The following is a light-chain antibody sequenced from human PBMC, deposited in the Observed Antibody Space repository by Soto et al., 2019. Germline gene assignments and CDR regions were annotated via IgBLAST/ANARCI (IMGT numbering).Light chain of an antibody. J-gene: IGLJ1*01. CDR3: ASWDDSLSGYV. V-gene: IGLV1-47*01. Sequence: SVLTQPPSASGNPGQRLTISCSGSTSNILRNYVYWYRQLPGTAPRLLISMNDQRPSGVPDRFSGSKYGTSASLAISGLRSEDEADYYCASWDDSLSGYVFGTGTKVTVL. CDR1: TSNILRNY. CDR2: MND.